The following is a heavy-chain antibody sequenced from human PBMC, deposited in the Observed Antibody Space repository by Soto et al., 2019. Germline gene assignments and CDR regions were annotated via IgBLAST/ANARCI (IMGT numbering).Heavy chain of an antibody. CDR3: AKDGGGPPSLSAMGVVAY. Sequence: QVQLVESGGGVVQPGMSLRLACAASGFTFSGYGMHWVRQAPGKGLEWVAAISYDGSNKYYADSVKGRFTISRDNSKNTLYLQMNSLRDEDTAVHYCAKDGGGPPSLSAMGVVAYWGQGTLVTVSS. J-gene: IGHJ4*02. V-gene: IGHV3-30*18. D-gene: IGHD3-10*01. CDR1: GFTFSGYG. CDR2: ISYDGSNK.